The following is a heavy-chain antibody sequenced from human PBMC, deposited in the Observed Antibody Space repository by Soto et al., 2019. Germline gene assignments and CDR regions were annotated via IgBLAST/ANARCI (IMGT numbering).Heavy chain of an antibody. Sequence: GGSLRLSCAASGFTFSSYGMHWVRQAPGKGLEWVAVIWYDGSNKYYADSVKGRFTISRDNSKNTLYLQMNSLRAEDTAVYYCARDKRLRYFDWLEYWGQGTLVTVSS. V-gene: IGHV3-33*01. CDR1: GFTFSSYG. J-gene: IGHJ4*02. CDR2: IWYDGSNK. D-gene: IGHD3-9*01. CDR3: ARDKRLRYFDWLEY.